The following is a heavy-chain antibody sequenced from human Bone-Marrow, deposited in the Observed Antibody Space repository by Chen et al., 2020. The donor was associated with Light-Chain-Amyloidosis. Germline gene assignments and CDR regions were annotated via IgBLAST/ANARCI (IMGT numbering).Heavy chain of an antibody. Sequence: EVQLLESGGGLAQPGGSLRLSCTVSGMTVSSYAMTWLRQAPGKGLEWVASINRRDGITKYAASVNGRFTISRDESRNTVFLEMDFLGAEDTAVYYCAKDRRGSYGWQAFDVWGQGTMVIVS. J-gene: IGHJ3*01. D-gene: IGHD3-16*01. CDR3: AKDRRGSYGWQAFDV. CDR2: INRRDGIT. CDR1: GMTVSSYA. V-gene: IGHV3-23*01.